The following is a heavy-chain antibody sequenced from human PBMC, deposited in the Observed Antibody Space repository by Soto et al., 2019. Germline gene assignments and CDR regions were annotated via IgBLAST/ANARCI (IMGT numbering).Heavy chain of an antibody. CDR1: GFSLSSSGVS. J-gene: IGHJ4*03. Sequence: SGPTLVNPTQTLTLTCTFSGFSLSSSGVSVGWIRQPPGKALEWLALIYGSDDERYNPSLKRRLSITKDTSKNQVVLTMTNMDPVDTATYYCARRRTLDILVLPAAWGYFDSWGQGTLVTVSS. D-gene: IGHD2-2*01. CDR3: ARRRTLDILVLPAAWGYFDS. V-gene: IGHV2-5*01. CDR2: IYGSDDE.